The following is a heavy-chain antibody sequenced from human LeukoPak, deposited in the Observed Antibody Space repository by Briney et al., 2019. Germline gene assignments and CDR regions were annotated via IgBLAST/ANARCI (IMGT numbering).Heavy chain of an antibody. D-gene: IGHD3-22*01. V-gene: IGHV3-23*01. Sequence: GGSLRLSCADSGFTFSIYAMSCGREAPGKGLEWVSRISTKGGRSSYTDSVKGRVTISRDNPRNTLYMQMNSVRAEDTALYYCAIMHPYYNGSGYWVQWGQGTLVTVSS. CDR1: GFTFSIYA. J-gene: IGHJ4*02. CDR2: ISTKGGRS. CDR3: AIMHPYYNGSGYWVQ.